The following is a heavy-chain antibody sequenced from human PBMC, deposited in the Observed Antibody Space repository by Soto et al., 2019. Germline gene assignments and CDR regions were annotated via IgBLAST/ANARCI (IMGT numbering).Heavy chain of an antibody. CDR1: GFTFSSYG. V-gene: IGHV3-30*18. CDR2: ISYDGSNK. Sequence: QVQLVESGGGVVQPGRSLRLSCVASGFTFSSYGMHWVSQAPGKGLEWLAVISYDGSNKYYADSVKGRFTISRDNSKNTPYLQVNSLRAEDTAMYYCAKDYGSGWTMGDFWGQGTLVTVSS. D-gene: IGHD6-19*01. CDR3: AKDYGSGWTMGDF. J-gene: IGHJ4*02.